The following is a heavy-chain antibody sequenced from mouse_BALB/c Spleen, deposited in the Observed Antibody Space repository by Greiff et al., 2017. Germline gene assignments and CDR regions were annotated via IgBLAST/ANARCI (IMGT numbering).Heavy chain of an antibody. CDR2: ISSGGSYT. CDR1: GFTFSSYG. D-gene: IGHD1-1*01. CDR3: ARRDYGYGYFDV. V-gene: IGHV5-6*02. J-gene: IGHJ1*01. Sequence: EVKLMESGGDLVKPGGSLKLSCAASGFTFSSYGMSWVRQTPDKRLEWVATISSGGSYTYYPDSVKGRFTISRDNAKNTLYLQMSSLKSEDTAMYYCARRDYGYGYFDVWGAGTTVTVSS.